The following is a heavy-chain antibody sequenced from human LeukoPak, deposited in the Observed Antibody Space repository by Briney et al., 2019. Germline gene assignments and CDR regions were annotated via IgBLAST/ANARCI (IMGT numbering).Heavy chain of an antibody. J-gene: IGHJ4*02. CDR1: GFSFRNCC. D-gene: IGHD2-21*01. V-gene: IGHV3-7*01. CDR3: ARVAWPHYFDY. CDR2: IKEDGSKK. Sequence: PGGSLRLSCAASGFSFRNCCMSWVRQSPGKGLEWVANIKEDGSKKYYVDSVKGRFTISRYNAENALNLQMNSLRAEDTAVYYCARVAWPHYFDYWGQGTLVTVSS.